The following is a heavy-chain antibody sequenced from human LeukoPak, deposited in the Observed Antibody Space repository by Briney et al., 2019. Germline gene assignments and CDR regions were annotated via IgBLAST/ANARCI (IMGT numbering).Heavy chain of an antibody. J-gene: IGHJ4*02. CDR2: IYAGGST. D-gene: IGHD3-22*01. Sequence: GGSLRLSCAASGYTVSDKPMTWVRQAPGKGLEWVSVIYAGGSTFYADSVKGRFTISRDNSKNTVYLQMNSLRAEDTAVYYCARDRSYDSSGYPFDFWGQGTLVTVSS. V-gene: IGHV3-66*02. CDR3: ARDRSYDSSGYPFDF. CDR1: GYTVSDKP.